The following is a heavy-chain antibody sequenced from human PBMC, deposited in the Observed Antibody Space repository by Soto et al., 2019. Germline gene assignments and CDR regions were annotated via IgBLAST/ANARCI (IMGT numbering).Heavy chain of an antibody. V-gene: IGHV3-72*01. Sequence: GGSLRLSCAASGFTLSDVYMDWVRQAPGKGLEWVGRSRNKANSYTTEYAASVRGRFTISRDDSKSSLYLQMNSLKTEDMAVYYCTSGYYFDYWGQGALVTVSS. CDR3: TSGYYFDY. D-gene: IGHD6-13*01. CDR1: GFTLSDVY. J-gene: IGHJ4*02. CDR2: SRNKANSYTT.